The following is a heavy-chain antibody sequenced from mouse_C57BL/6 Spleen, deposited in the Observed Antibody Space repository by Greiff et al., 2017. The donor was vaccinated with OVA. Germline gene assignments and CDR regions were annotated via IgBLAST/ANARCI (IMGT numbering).Heavy chain of an antibody. V-gene: IGHV1-61*01. J-gene: IGHJ1*03. CDR1: GYTFTSYW. D-gene: IGHD2-1*01. CDR2: IYPSDSET. CDR3: ASYGNYWYFDV. Sequence: QVQLQQPGAELVKPGASVKLSCKASGYTFTSYWMDWVKQRPGQGLEWIGNIYPSDSETHYNQKFKDKATLTVDKSSSTAYMQLSSLTSEDSAVYYCASYGNYWYFDVWGTGTTVTVSS.